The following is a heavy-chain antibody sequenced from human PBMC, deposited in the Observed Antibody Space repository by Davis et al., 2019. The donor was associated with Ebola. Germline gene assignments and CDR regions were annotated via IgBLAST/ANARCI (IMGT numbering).Heavy chain of an antibody. CDR3: SGLGASSGWYLP. Sequence: PGGSLRLSCAASGFSFSSYWMSWVRQAPGKGLEWVANIKEDGSEKFCVDSVKGRFTISRDNAKNSLYLQMKSLRAEDTAVYYCSGLGASSGWYLPWGQGTLVTVSS. J-gene: IGHJ5*02. V-gene: IGHV3-7*01. D-gene: IGHD6-19*01. CDR1: GFSFSSYW. CDR2: IKEDGSEK.